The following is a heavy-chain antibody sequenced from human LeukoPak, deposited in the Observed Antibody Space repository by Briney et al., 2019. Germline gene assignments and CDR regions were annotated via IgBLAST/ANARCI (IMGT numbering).Heavy chain of an antibody. J-gene: IGHJ4*02. D-gene: IGHD6-13*01. CDR2: IRYDGSNK. CDR1: GFTFSSYG. V-gene: IGHV3-30*02. Sequence: GRPLRLSCAASGFTFSSYGMHWVRQAPGKGLEWVAFIRYDGSNKYYADSVKGRFTISRDNSKNTLYLQMNSLRAEDTAVYYCAKAPYSSSWYYFDYWGQGTLVTVSS. CDR3: AKAPYSSSWYYFDY.